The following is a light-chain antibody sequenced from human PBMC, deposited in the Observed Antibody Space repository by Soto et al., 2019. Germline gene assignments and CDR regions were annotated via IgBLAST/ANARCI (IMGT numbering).Light chain of an antibody. V-gene: IGKV4-1*01. Sequence: DIVMTQSPDSLAVSLGERATINCKSSQSVLYSSNNKNHLAWYQQKPGQPPKLLIYWASTRESGVPDRIRGSGSETDFTLTISSLQAEDVAVYYCQQYYSTPLTFGGGTKVEIK. J-gene: IGKJ4*01. CDR3: QQYYSTPLT. CDR1: QSVLYSSNNKNH. CDR2: WAS.